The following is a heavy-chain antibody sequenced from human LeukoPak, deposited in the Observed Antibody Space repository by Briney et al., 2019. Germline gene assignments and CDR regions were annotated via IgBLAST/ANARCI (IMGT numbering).Heavy chain of an antibody. J-gene: IGHJ4*02. Sequence: SETLSLTCTVSGGSISSYYWSWIRQPAGKGLEWIGRIYTSGSTNYNPSLKSRVTISVDTSKNQFSLKMTSVTAADTAVYYCARGLRSYGSGSYRYWGQGTLVTVSS. D-gene: IGHD3-10*01. CDR2: IYTSGST. CDR3: ARGLRSYGSGSYRY. V-gene: IGHV4-4*07. CDR1: GGSISSYY.